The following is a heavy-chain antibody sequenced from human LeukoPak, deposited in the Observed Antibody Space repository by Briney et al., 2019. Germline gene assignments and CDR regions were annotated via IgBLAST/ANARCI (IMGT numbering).Heavy chain of an antibody. J-gene: IGHJ4*02. CDR1: GFTFSSYS. CDR2: ISSSSSYI. CDR3: ARDDIVATIDY. Sequence: GGSLRLPCAASGFTFSSYSMNWVRQAPGKGLEWVSSISSSSSYIYYADSVKGRFTISRDNAKNSLYLQMNSLRAEDTAVYYCARDDIVATIDYWGQGTLVTVSS. D-gene: IGHD5-12*01. V-gene: IGHV3-21*01.